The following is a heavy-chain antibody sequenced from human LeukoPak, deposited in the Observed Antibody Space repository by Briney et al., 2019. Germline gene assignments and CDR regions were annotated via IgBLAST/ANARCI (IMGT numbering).Heavy chain of an antibody. V-gene: IGHV4-34*01. CDR1: GGASSGYY. D-gene: IGHD5-24*01. CDR3: AWTRDGYLRY. J-gene: IGHJ4*02. Sequence: SETLSLTCAVYGGASSGYYGTWMRQAPGKGLEWIGEIDHQGSTNYNPSLKSRVTISVDTSKSQFSLSLSSVTAADTAVYYCAWTRDGYLRYWGQGTLVSVSS. CDR2: IDHQGST.